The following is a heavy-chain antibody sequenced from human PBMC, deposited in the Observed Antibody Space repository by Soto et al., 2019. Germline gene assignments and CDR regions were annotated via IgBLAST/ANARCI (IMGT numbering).Heavy chain of an antibody. CDR1: GFNFSSYW. CDR2: IKQDGSEK. D-gene: IGHD4-17*01. Sequence: EVQLVGSGGGLVQPRGSLRVSCAASGFNFSSYWMSWVRQAPGKGLEWVANIKQDGSEKYYVDSVKGRFTISRDNAKNSLYLQMNSLRAEDTAVYYCARDLATMTTWSYFDYWGQGTLVTVSS. CDR3: ARDLATMTTWSYFDY. V-gene: IGHV3-7*01. J-gene: IGHJ4*02.